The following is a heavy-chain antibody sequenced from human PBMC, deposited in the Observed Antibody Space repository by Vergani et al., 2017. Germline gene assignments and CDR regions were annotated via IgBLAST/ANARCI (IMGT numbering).Heavy chain of an antibody. D-gene: IGHD3-16*02. CDR1: GGTFSSYT. CDR2: IIPILGIA. J-gene: IGHJ4*02. V-gene: IGHV1-69*08. CDR3: ARDLFLDDYVWGSYPY. Sequence: QVQLVQSGAEVKKPGSSVKVSCKASGGTFSSYTISWVRQAPGQGLEWMGRIIPILGIANYAQKFQGRVTITADKSTSTAYMELSSLRSEDTAVYYCARDLFLDDYVWGSYPYWGQGTRVTVSS.